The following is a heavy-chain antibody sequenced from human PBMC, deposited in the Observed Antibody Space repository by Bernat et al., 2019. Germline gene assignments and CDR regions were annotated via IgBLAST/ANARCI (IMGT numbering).Heavy chain of an antibody. Sequence: QVQLVESGGGVVQPGRSLRLSCAASGFTFSSYAMHWVRQAPGKGLEWVAVISYDGSNKYYADSVKGRFTISRDNSKNTLYLQMNSLRAEDTAVYYCARDGVRVPAAIRAGKFGYWGQGTLVTVSS. CDR2: ISYDGSNK. CDR1: GFTFSSYA. J-gene: IGHJ4*02. CDR3: ARDGVRVPAAIRAGKFGY. D-gene: IGHD2-2*02. V-gene: IGHV3-30-3*01.